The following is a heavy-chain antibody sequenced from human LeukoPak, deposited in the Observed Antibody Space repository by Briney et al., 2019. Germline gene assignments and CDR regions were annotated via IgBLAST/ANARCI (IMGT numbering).Heavy chain of an antibody. CDR2: IKEDGSEK. CDR3: ARNMVRGYEDAFDI. CDR1: GFTFSSYW. V-gene: IGHV3-7*01. J-gene: IGHJ3*02. D-gene: IGHD3-10*01. Sequence: PGGSLRLSCAASGFTFSSYWMTWVRQAPGKGLEWVANIKEDGSEKYYVDSVKGRFTISRDNAKKSVYLQMNRLRAEDTAVYYCARNMVRGYEDAFDIWGQGTMVTVSS.